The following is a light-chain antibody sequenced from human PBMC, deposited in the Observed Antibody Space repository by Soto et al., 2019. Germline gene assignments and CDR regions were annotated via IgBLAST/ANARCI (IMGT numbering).Light chain of an antibody. J-gene: IGKJ4*01. V-gene: IGKV3-20*01. CDR1: QSVSSSY. CDR2: GAS. CDR3: QQYGSSPRVT. Sequence: EIVLTQSPGTLSLSPGERATLSCRASQSVSSSYLAWYQQKPGHAPRLLIYGASSRATGIPDRFSGSGSGTDFTLTISRLEPEDFAVYYCQQYGSSPRVTFGGGTKVEIK.